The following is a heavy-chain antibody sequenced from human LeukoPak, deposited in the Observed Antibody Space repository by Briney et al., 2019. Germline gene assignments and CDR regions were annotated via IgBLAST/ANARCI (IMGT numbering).Heavy chain of an antibody. V-gene: IGHV4-38-2*02. Sequence: SETLSLTCTVSGYSISTGYYCGWIRQPPGKGLEWIGSIYHSGSTYYNPSPKSRVTMSLDMSMNQFSLKLRSVTAADTAVYYCARSEVTTSSLDSWGQGTLVTVSS. CDR2: IYHSGST. D-gene: IGHD4-17*01. CDR1: GYSISTGYY. CDR3: ARSEVTTSSLDS. J-gene: IGHJ4*02.